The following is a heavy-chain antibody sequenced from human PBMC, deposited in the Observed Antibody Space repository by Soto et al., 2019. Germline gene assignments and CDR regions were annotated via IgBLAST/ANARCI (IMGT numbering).Heavy chain of an antibody. CDR2: IIPILDVV. CDR1: GGTFSTYS. Sequence: QVQLVQSGAEVKKPGSSVNVSCKVSGGTFSTYSIGWVRQAPGQGLEWIGRIIPILDVVDYAQKFQDRVTITADKSTNPDYMGLSSLRSDDTAVYFCARGFAVVPAPDSGLNWFDPWGQGTLVTVSS. V-gene: IGHV1-69*02. J-gene: IGHJ5*02. CDR3: ARGFAVVPAPDSGLNWFDP. D-gene: IGHD2-2*01.